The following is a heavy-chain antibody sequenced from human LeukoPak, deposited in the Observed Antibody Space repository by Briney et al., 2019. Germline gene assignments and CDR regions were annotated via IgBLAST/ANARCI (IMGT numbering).Heavy chain of an antibody. CDR2: ISGSGGST. Sequence: GGSLRLSCAASGFAFSDYSMNWVRQAPGKGLEWVSAISGSGGSTYYADSVKGRFTISRDNSKNTLYLQMNSLRAEDTAVYYCAKVSSGSGSYFAFDIWGQGTMVTVSS. D-gene: IGHD3-10*01. CDR1: GFAFSDYS. J-gene: IGHJ3*02. CDR3: AKVSSGSGSYFAFDI. V-gene: IGHV3-23*01.